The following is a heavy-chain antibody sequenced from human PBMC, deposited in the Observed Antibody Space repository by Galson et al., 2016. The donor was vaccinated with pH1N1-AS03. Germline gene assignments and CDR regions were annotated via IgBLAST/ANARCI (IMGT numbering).Heavy chain of an antibody. CDR2: NYATDNT. V-gene: IGHV4-4*07. J-gene: IGHJ1*01. CDR1: GGSISTYY. Sequence: ETLSLTCTVSGGSISTYYWAWIRQPAGKGLEWIGHNYATDNTQYSPSLRSRITLSLDTSKNQISLKLRSVTAADTAVYYCARSRGDYGDHAEYLQRWGQGTLVTVSS. D-gene: IGHD4-17*01. CDR3: ARSRGDYGDHAEYLQR.